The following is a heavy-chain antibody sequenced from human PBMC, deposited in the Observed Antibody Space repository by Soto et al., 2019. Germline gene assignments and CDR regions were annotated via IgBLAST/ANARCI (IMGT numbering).Heavy chain of an antibody. J-gene: IGHJ4*02. D-gene: IGHD6-13*01. V-gene: IGHV3-21*01. Sequence: LRLSCAASGFSFSDYSFSWARQTPGKGLEWVSSITPTSNYILYADSVKGRFTISRDDAKTSLFLQMDSLRAEDTAVYYCARARGNSWYEDYWGQGTPVTVSS. CDR3: ARARGNSWYEDY. CDR1: GFSFSDYS. CDR2: ITPTSNYI.